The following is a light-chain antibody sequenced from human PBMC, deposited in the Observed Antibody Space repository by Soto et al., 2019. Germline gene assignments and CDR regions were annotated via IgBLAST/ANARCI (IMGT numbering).Light chain of an antibody. CDR3: QQSYNSPQT. CDR2: AAS. CDR1: QGISSY. Sequence: IRMTQSPSSLSASTGDRVTITCRASQGISSYLNWYQLKPGKPPRLLIYAASSLQSGVPSRFSGSGSGTDFTLTISSLQPEDFATYSCQQSYNSPQTFGRGTKVDNK. J-gene: IGKJ1*01. V-gene: IGKV1-39*01.